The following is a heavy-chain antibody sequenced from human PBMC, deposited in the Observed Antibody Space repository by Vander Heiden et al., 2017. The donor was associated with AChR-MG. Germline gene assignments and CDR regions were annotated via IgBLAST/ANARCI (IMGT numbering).Heavy chain of an antibody. D-gene: IGHD1-26*01. CDR2: IYFRGSA. J-gene: IGHJ4*02. CDR1: GDPISRYY. V-gene: IGHV4-59*01. Sequence: VQLQESGPGLVKPSETLPLTCSVSGDPISRYYCTWIRQPPGKGLEWIGHIYFRGSANYNPSPSLKSRVTISRDTSKNQCSLKLTSVTAADTAVYYCARGQVGATALFDYWGQGTLVTVSS. CDR3: ARGQVGATALFDY.